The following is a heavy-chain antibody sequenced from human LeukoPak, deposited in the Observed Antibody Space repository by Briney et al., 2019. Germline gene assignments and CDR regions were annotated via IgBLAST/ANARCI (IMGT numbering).Heavy chain of an antibody. CDR2: ISYDGSNK. V-gene: IGHV3-30*01. Sequence: PGGSLRLSCAASGFTFSSYAMHWVRQAPGKGLEWVAVISYDGSNKYYADSVKGRFTISRDNSKNTLYLQMNSLRAEDTAVYYCARALIVATIEFDYWGQGTLVTVSS. CDR1: GFTFSSYA. D-gene: IGHD5-12*01. J-gene: IGHJ4*02. CDR3: ARALIVATIEFDY.